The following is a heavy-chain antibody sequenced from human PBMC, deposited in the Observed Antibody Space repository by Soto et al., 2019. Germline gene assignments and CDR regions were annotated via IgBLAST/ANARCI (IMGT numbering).Heavy chain of an antibody. CDR3: ARQVYCSGGSCYSRPHDAFDI. D-gene: IGHD2-15*01. J-gene: IGHJ3*02. V-gene: IGHV4-59*08. Sequence: SETLSLTCTVSGGSMSSYYWSWIRQPPGKGLEWIGYIYYSGSTTYNPSLKSRGTISVDTSKSQFSLKLSSVTAADTAVYYCARQVYCSGGSCYSRPHDAFDIWGQGTMVPVSS. CDR2: IYYSGST. CDR1: GGSMSSYY.